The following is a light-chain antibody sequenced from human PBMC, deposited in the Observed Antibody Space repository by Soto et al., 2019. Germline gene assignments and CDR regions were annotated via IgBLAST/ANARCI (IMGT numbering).Light chain of an antibody. CDR2: WAS. Sequence: DIVMTQSPDSLAVSLGERATINCKSSQSVLFTSNNKNYLAWYQQKPGQPPILLISWASTRESGVPDRFSGSGSGTECTLTISSLQAEEVAVYYCQQYYSTVLAFGQGTKLEIK. J-gene: IGKJ2*01. CDR1: QSVLFTSNNKNY. V-gene: IGKV4-1*01. CDR3: QQYYSTVLA.